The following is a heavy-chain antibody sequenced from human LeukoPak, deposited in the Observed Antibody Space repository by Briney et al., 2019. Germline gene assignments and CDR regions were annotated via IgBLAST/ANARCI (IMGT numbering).Heavy chain of an antibody. J-gene: IGHJ5*02. D-gene: IGHD3-22*01. CDR3: ARTVRGRYYDSSGYPDH. V-gene: IGHV3-7*01. CDR2: IKQDGSEK. CDR1: GFTFSSYW. Sequence: GGSLRLSCAASGFTFSSYWMSWVRQAPGKGLEWVANIKQDGSEKYYVDSVKGRFTISRDNAKNSLYLQMNGLRAEDTAVYYCARTVRGRYYDSSGYPDHWGQGTLVTVSS.